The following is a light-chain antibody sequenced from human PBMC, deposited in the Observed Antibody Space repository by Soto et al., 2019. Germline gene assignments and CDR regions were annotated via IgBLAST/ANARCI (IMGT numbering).Light chain of an antibody. J-gene: IGLJ2*01. CDR1: SNDVGDYNY. V-gene: IGLV2-8*01. CDR2: EVI. Sequence: QSALTQPPSASGSPGQSVTISCTGTSNDVGDYNYVSWYQQHPDKAPKLIIYEVIKRPSGVPDRFSGSKSGNTASLTVSGLQAEDEGNYYCTSYAGVHNLVFGGGTKVTVL. CDR3: TSYAGVHNLV.